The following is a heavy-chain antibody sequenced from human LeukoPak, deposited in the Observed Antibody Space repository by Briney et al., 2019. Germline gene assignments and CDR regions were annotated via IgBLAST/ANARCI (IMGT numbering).Heavy chain of an antibody. D-gene: IGHD6-6*01. CDR1: GYTFTSYG. CDR3: ARSIAARGTDY. CDR2: INPNSGGT. Sequence: ASVKVSCKASGYTFTSYGVSWVRQAPGQGLEWMGWINPNSGGTKYAQKFQGRGTMTRDTSISTAYMELSRLRSDDTAVYYCARSIAARGTDYWGQGTLVTVSS. J-gene: IGHJ4*02. V-gene: IGHV1-2*02.